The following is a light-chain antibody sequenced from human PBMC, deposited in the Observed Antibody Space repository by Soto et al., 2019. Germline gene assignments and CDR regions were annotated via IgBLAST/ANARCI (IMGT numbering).Light chain of an antibody. CDR1: QNVDTY. CDR2: DAS. J-gene: IGKJ2*01. Sequence: EIVLTQSPATLSLSPAQRASLSCRASQNVDTYLAWYQQKPGQAPRLLIYDASNRATGISARFSGSGSGTDFTLTISSLEPEDSAGYYCQQRSNWPTFGQGTKLEIK. V-gene: IGKV3-11*01. CDR3: QQRSNWPT.